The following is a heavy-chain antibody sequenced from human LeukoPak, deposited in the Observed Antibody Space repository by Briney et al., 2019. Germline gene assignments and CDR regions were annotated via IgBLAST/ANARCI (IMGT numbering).Heavy chain of an antibody. CDR3: ARLPVAYCSGASCPDY. J-gene: IGHJ4*02. D-gene: IGHD2-15*01. V-gene: IGHV4-39*01. Sequence: PSETLSLTCTVSGGSISSSSYNWGWIRQPPGKGLEWIGSIYYSGSTYYNPSLKSRVTISVDTSRNQFSLKLSSVTAADTAVYYCARLPVAYCSGASCPDYWGQGTLVTVSS. CDR1: GGSISSSSYN. CDR2: IYYSGST.